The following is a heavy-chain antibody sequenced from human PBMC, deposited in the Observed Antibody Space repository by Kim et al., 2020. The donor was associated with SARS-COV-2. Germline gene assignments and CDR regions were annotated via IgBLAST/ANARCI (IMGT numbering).Heavy chain of an antibody. CDR3: ARGWYCSSTSCNAWGYYYGMDV. J-gene: IGHJ6*02. V-gene: IGHV3-48*04. Sequence: GGSLRLSCADSGFTFSSYSMNWVRQAPGKGLEWVSYISSSSSTIYYADSVKGRFTISRDNAKNSLYLQMNSLRAEDTAVYYCARGWYCSSTSCNAWGYYYGMDVWGQGTTVTVSS. CDR1: GFTFSSYS. D-gene: IGHD2-2*01. CDR2: ISSSSSTI.